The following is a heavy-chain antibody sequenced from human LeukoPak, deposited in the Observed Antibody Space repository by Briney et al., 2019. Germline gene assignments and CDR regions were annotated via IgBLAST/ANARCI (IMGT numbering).Heavy chain of an antibody. V-gene: IGHV1-58*01. CDR2: IVVCSGNT. CDR3: ATDDVTTGTKTALGY. CDR1: GFTFTSSA. Sequence: SVKVSCKASGFTFTSSAVQWVRQARGQGLEWIGLIVVCSGNTNYSQKFQERVTINRDMSTSTAYMELSSLSSEDTAVYYCATDDVTTGTKTALGYWGQGTLVTVSS. D-gene: IGHD1-1*01. J-gene: IGHJ4*02.